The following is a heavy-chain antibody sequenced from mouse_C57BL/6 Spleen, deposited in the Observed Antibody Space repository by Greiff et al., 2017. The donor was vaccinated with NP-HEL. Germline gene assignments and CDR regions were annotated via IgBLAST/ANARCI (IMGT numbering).Heavy chain of an antibody. V-gene: IGHV2-2*01. CDR2: IWSGGST. D-gene: IGHD1-1*01. J-gene: IGHJ4*01. CDR3: ARSYYGSSYDYAMDY. CDR1: GFSLTSYG. Sequence: VQGVESGPGLVQPSQSLSITCTVSGFSLTSYGVHWVRQSPGKGLEWLGVIWSGGSTDYNAAFISRLSISKDNSNSQVFFKMNSLQADDTAIYYCARSYYGSSYDYAMDYWGQGTSVTVSS.